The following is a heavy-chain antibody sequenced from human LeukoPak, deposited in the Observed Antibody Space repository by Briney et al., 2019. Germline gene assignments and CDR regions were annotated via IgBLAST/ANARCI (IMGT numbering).Heavy chain of an antibody. CDR2: INPNSGGT. CDR1: GYTFTGYY. Sequence: ASVKVSCKASGYTFTGYYMHWVRRAPGHGLEWMGCINPNSGGTNYAQKFQGRVTMTRDTSISTAYMELSRLRSDDTAVYYCARSSDEVDFWSGYYDYWGQGTLVTVSS. V-gene: IGHV1-2*02. CDR3: ARSSDEVDFWSGYYDY. J-gene: IGHJ4*02. D-gene: IGHD3-3*01.